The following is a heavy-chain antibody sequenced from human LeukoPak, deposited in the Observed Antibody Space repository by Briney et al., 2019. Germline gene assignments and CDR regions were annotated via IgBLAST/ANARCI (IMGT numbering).Heavy chain of an antibody. D-gene: IGHD5-18*01. CDR1: GFTFSSYS. CDR2: ISSSSSYR. J-gene: IGHJ4*02. CDR3: ARGLSGVTGYTYGRGIDY. V-gene: IGHV3-21*01. Sequence: GGSLRLSCAASGFTFSSYSMNWVRQAPGKGVEWVSSISSSSSYRYYADSVKGRFTISRDNAKNSLYLQMNSLRAEDTAVYYCARGLSGVTGYTYGRGIDYWGQGTLVTVSS.